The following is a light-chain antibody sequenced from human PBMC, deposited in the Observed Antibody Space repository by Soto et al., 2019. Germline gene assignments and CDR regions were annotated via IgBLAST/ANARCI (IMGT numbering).Light chain of an antibody. V-gene: IGKV3-11*01. CDR1: QNVSRF. J-gene: IGKJ1*01. Sequence: EIVLTQSPATLSLSPGEGATLSCRASQNVSRFLAWYQRRPGQAPRLLIYDASNRASGIPARFTGSGSGTDFTLTISSLEPEDFAVYYCQQYGSPPWTFGQGTKVDIK. CDR3: QQYGSPPWT. CDR2: DAS.